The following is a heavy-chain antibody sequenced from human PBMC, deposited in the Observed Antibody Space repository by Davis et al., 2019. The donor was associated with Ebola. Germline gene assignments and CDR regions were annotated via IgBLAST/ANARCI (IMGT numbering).Heavy chain of an antibody. CDR3: ARGPPGYGFY. D-gene: IGHD4-17*01. CDR1: GYSISSGYY. J-gene: IGHJ4*02. CDR2: IHHTESP. Sequence: MPGGSLRLSCTVSGYSISSGYYWGWIRQPPGKGLEWMGSIHHTESPYYNPSLKSRLTISVDTSKNQFSLKLSSVTAADTAVYYCARGPPGYGFYWGQGTLVTVSS. V-gene: IGHV4-38-2*02.